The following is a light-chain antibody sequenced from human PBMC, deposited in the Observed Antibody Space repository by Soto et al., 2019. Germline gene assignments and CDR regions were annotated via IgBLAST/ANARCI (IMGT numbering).Light chain of an antibody. CDR3: QQYGSSRIT. CDR2: GAS. J-gene: IGKJ5*01. V-gene: IGKV3-20*01. Sequence: EIVLTPSPGTLSLSPGEGATLSCRASQSISSNFLAWYQQKRGQAPRLLIHGASNRATGIPDRFSGSGSGTDFTLTISRLEPEDFAVYYCQQYGSSRITFGQGTRLEIK. CDR1: QSISSNF.